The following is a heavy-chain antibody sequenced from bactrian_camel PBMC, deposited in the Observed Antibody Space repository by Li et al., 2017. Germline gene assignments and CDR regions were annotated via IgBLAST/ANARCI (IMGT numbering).Heavy chain of an antibody. CDR2: IYTGVGKT. CDR1: GFTFSSYW. V-gene: IGHV3S1*01. J-gene: IGHJ6*01. CDR3: ATDYSDSVQDFGY. Sequence: HVQLVESGGGLVQPGGSLRLSCAASGFTFSSYWMYWVRQAPGKGLGWVSSIYTGVGKTRYVDSVAGRFTISRDNAKNTVFLQMNSLKSEDTALYYCATDYSDSVQDFGYWGQGTQVTVS. D-gene: IGHD4*01.